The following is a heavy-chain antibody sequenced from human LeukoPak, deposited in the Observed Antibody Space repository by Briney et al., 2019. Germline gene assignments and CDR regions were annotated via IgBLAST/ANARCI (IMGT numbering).Heavy chain of an antibody. D-gene: IGHD2-15*01. J-gene: IGHJ4*02. CDR1: GGTFSSYA. V-gene: IGHV1-69*04. CDR3: ARGSGGLPDY. Sequence: VASVKVSCKASGGTFSSYAISWVRQAPGQGLEWMGRIIPIFGIANYAQKFQGRVTITADKSTSTAYMELSSLRSEDTAVYYCARGSGGLPDYWGQGTLVTVSS. CDR2: IIPIFGIA.